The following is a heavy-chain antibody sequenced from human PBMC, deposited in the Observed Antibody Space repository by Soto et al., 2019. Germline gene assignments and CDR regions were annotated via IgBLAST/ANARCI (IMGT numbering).Heavy chain of an antibody. D-gene: IGHD6-13*01. Sequence: QVQLVESGGGVVQPGRSLRLSCAASGFIFSDYAMHWVRQAPGKGLEWVAVISYGGDNKYYADSVRGLFAISRDNLKNTLDLQMNSLIPEDTAVYHCAKARHSTSWYGLEADFWCQGTLVTGSS. CDR3: AKARHSTSWYGLEADF. J-gene: IGHJ4*02. CDR1: GFIFSDYA. CDR2: ISYGGDNK. V-gene: IGHV3-30*09.